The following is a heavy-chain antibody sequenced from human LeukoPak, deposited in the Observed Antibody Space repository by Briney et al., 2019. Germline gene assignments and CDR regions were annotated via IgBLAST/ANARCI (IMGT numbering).Heavy chain of an antibody. J-gene: IGHJ4*02. D-gene: IGHD3-10*01. CDR2: ISAYNGNT. Sequence: GVSVKVSCKASGYTFTSYGISWVRQAPGQGLEWMGWISAYNGNTNYAQNLQGRVTMTTDTSTSTAYMELRSLRSDDTAVYYCARDYFGSGSYYMRDYWGQGTLVTVSS. CDR1: GYTFTSYG. V-gene: IGHV1-18*01. CDR3: ARDYFGSGSYYMRDY.